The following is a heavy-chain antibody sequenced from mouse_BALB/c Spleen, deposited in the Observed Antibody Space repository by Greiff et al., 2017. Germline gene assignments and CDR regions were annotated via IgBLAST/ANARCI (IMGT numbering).Heavy chain of an antibody. V-gene: IGHV1-69*02. J-gene: IGHJ2*01. CDR3: TGYLDY. Sequence: VQLQQPGAELVRPGASVKLSCKASGYTFTSYWINWVKQRPGQGLEWIGNIYPSDSYTNYNQKFKDKATLTVDKSSSTAYMQLSSPTSEDSAVYYCTGYLDYWGQGTTLTVSS. CDR2: IYPSDSYT. CDR1: GYTFTSYW.